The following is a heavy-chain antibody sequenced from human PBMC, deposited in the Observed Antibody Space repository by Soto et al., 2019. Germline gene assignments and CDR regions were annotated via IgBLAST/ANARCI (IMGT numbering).Heavy chain of an antibody. CDR1: GFTFTSSA. V-gene: IGHV1-58*02. CDR3: ARGRNYYYYGMDV. CDR2: IVVGSGNT. J-gene: IGHJ6*02. Sequence: QMQLVQSGPEVKKPGTSVKVSCKASGFTFTSSAMQWVRQARGQRLEWIGWIVVGSGNTNYAQKFQERVTITRDTSISTAYMELSRLRSDDTAVYYCARGRNYYYYGMDVWGQGTTVTVSS.